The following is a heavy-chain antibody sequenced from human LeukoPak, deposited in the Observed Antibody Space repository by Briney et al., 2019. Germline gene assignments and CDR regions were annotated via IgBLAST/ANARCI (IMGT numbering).Heavy chain of an antibody. Sequence: GGSLRLSCAVSGFTFSGFWMSWSRQAPGKGLEWVASINSDGSEGYYADVVKGRFTISRDNAKNSLYQQINSLRAEDTAVYYCARSSYSSSSSVWGQGTMVTVSS. CDR2: INSDGSEG. V-gene: IGHV3-7*03. J-gene: IGHJ3*01. CDR1: GFTFSGFW. CDR3: ARSSYSSSSSV. D-gene: IGHD6-6*01.